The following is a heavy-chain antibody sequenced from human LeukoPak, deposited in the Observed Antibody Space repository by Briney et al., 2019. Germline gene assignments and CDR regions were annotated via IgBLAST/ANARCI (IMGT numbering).Heavy chain of an antibody. CDR2: ISASGYST. CDR3: AKGIYSAYGRDAFDI. V-gene: IGHV3-23*01. CDR1: GFTFNNYA. Sequence: PGGSLRPSCAASGFTFNNYAMTWVRQAPGKGLECVSVISASGYSTNYAGSVKGRFTISRDNSRNTLYLQMNSLRAEDTAVYFCAKGIYSAYGRDAFDIWGQGTMVTVSS. D-gene: IGHD5-12*01. J-gene: IGHJ3*02.